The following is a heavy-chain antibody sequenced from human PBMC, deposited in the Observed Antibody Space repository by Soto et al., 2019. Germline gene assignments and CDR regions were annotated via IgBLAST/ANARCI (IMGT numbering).Heavy chain of an antibody. CDR2: INAGNGNT. CDR3: ARGSILWSLSYIAVAGPFDY. Sequence: ASVKVSCKASGYTFTSYAMHWVRQAPGQRLEWMGWINAGNGNTKYSQKFQGRVTITRDTSASTAYMELSSLRSEDTAVYYWARGSILWSLSYIAVAGPFDYWGQGTLVTVSS. V-gene: IGHV1-3*01. CDR1: GYTFTSYA. J-gene: IGHJ4*02. D-gene: IGHD6-19*01.